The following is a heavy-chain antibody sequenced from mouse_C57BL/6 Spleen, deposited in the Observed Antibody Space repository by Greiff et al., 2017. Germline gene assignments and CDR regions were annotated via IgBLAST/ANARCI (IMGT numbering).Heavy chain of an antibody. J-gene: IGHJ4*01. V-gene: IGHV1-80*01. CDR2: IYPGDGDT. D-gene: IGHD1-1*01. CDR1: GYAFSSYW. CDR3: ARGPIITTVVSYYAMDY. Sequence: QVQLQQSGAELVKPGASVKISCKASGYAFSSYWMNWVTQRPGKGLEWIGQIYPGDGDTNYNGKFKGKATLTADKSSSTAYMQLSSLTSEDSAVYFCARGPIITTVVSYYAMDYWGQGTSVTVAS.